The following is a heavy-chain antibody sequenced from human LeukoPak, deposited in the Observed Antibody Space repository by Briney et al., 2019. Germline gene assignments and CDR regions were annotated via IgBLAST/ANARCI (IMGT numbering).Heavy chain of an antibody. Sequence: SETLSLTCTVSGDSINNNNYSWGWIRQPPGKGLEWIGNIYYSGSTYYNPFLKSRVTISVDTSKNQFSLKLSSVTAADTAMYYCARSLTGTGDFDYWGQGTLVTVSS. J-gene: IGHJ4*02. CDR1: GDSINNNNYS. CDR3: ARSLTGTGDFDY. D-gene: IGHD1-20*01. CDR2: IYYSGST. V-gene: IGHV4-39*07.